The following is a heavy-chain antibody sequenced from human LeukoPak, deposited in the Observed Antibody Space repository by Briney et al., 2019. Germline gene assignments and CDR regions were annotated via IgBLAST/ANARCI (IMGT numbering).Heavy chain of an antibody. V-gene: IGHV3-23*01. CDR3: ASGSWQLGLYYYYGMDV. J-gene: IGHJ6*02. CDR2: ISGSGGST. CDR1: GFTFSSYA. D-gene: IGHD3-10*01. Sequence: GGSLRLSCAASGFTFSSYAMSWVRQAPGKGLEWVSAISGSGGSTYYADSVKGRFTISRDNSKNTLYLQMNSLRAEDTAVYYCASGSWQLGLYYYYGMDVWGQGTTVTVSS.